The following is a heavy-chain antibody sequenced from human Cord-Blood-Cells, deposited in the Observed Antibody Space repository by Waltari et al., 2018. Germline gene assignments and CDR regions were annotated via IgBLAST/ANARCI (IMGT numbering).Heavy chain of an antibody. V-gene: IGHV4-39*01. CDR2: IYYSGST. Sequence: QLQLQESGPGLVKPSETLSLTCTVSGGSISSSSYYWGWIRQPPGKGLEWFGSIYYSGSTYYTPSLKSRVTISVDTSKNKFSLKRSSVTAADPAVYYCARNLNYYYYYMDVWVKGTTVTVAS. CDR3: ARNLNYYYYYMDV. CDR1: GGSISSSSYY. J-gene: IGHJ6*03.